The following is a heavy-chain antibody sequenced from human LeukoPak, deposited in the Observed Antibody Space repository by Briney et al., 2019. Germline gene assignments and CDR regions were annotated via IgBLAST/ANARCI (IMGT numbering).Heavy chain of an antibody. CDR2: ISISSSTI. Sequence: PGGSLRLSCAASGFTFSSYAMSWVLQAPGKGLEWVSYISISSSTIYYADSVKGRFTISRDNAKNSLYLQMNSLRAEDTAVYYCARDSGYCSSTSCYFMDVWGKGTTVTVSS. CDR1: GFTFSSYA. D-gene: IGHD2-2*01. V-gene: IGHV3-48*01. CDR3: ARDSGYCSSTSCYFMDV. J-gene: IGHJ6*03.